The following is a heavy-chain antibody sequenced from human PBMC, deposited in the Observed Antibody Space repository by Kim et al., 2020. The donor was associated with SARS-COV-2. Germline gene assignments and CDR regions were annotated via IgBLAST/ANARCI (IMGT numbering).Heavy chain of an antibody. V-gene: IGHV3-7*03. D-gene: IGHD2-21*01. CDR1: GFTFSSYW. CDR3: VRGIPSA. Sequence: GGSLRLSCAASGFTFSSYWMSWVRQAPGKGLEWVANLNQDGSAKYYVDPVKGRFSISRDNAKNSLFLQMNSLRAEDTAVDYCVRGIPSAWGQGTLVTVSS. J-gene: IGHJ5*02. CDR2: LNQDGSAK.